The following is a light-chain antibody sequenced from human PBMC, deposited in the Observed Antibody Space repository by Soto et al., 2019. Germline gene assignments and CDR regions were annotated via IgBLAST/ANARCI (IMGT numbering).Light chain of an antibody. V-gene: IGKV3-15*01. CDR3: QQYNNWPPYT. J-gene: IGKJ2*01. Sequence: EIVMTQSPATLSVSPGDRVTLSCRASQSVSSDLAWYQQRPGQAPRLLIYGASTRATGIPARFSGTGSGTEFTLTISSLQSEDFAIYPCQQYNNWPPYTFGQGTKLEIK. CDR2: GAS. CDR1: QSVSSD.